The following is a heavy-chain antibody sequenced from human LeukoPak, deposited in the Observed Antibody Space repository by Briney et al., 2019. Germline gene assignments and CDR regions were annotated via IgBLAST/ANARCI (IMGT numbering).Heavy chain of an antibody. Sequence: SETLSLTCAVYGGSFSGYYWSWIRQPPGKGLEWIGEINHSGSTNYNPSLKSRVTISVDTSKNQFSLKLSSVTAADTAVYYCARGRGIAARHSGYWGQGTLVTVSS. D-gene: IGHD6-6*01. CDR2: INHSGST. J-gene: IGHJ4*02. CDR1: GGSFSGYY. CDR3: ARGRGIAARHSGY. V-gene: IGHV4-34*01.